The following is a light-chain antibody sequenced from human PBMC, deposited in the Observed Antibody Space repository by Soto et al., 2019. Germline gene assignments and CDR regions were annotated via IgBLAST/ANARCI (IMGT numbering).Light chain of an antibody. J-gene: IGLJ1*01. Sequence: SYELTQPPSVSVSPGQTASITCSGDKLGDKYASWYQQKPGQAPVLVIYQDIKRPSGIPERFSGSNSGNTATLTISGTQAMDEADYYCQAWDRGSAHAFGTGTKLTVL. CDR1: KLGDKY. CDR3: QAWDRGSAHA. CDR2: QDI. V-gene: IGLV3-1*01.